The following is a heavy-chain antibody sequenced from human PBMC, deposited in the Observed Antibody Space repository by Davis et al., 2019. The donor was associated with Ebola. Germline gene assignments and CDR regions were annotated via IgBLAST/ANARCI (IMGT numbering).Heavy chain of an antibody. V-gene: IGHV1-69*13. D-gene: IGHD5-18*01. CDR2: IIPIFGTA. J-gene: IGHJ4*02. CDR3: ARDRGYSYGYAFDY. Sequence: AASVKVSCKASGGTFSSYAISWVRQAPGQGLEWMGGIIPIFGTANYAQKFQGRVTITADESTSTAYMELSSLRSEDTAVYYCARDRGYSYGYAFDYWGQGTLVTVSS. CDR1: GGTFSSYA.